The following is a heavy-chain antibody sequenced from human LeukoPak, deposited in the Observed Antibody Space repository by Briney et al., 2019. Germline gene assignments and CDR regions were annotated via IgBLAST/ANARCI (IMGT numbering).Heavy chain of an antibody. Sequence: SETLSLTCTVSGGSMSSYYWSWIRQHPGKGLERIGYIYYSGSTNYNPSLKSRVTISVDTSKNQFSLKLSSVTAADTAVYYCARVGKELRPPTMVYHFDYWGQGTLVTVSS. D-gene: IGHD2-8*01. CDR3: ARVGKELRPPTMVYHFDY. J-gene: IGHJ4*02. CDR2: IYYSGST. V-gene: IGHV4-59*01. CDR1: GGSMSSYY.